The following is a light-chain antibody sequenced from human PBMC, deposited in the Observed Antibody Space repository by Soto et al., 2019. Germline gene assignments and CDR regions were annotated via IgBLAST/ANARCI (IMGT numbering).Light chain of an antibody. CDR3: ATWDDSLNGPV. CDR2: SNN. Sequence: QSVLTQPPSASGTPGQRVTISCSGSSSKIGSNTVNWYQQLPGTAPKLLIYSNNQRPSGVPDRFSGSKSGTSASLAISGLQSEDEADYYCATWDDSLNGPVFGGGTQLTA. V-gene: IGLV1-44*01. J-gene: IGLJ7*02. CDR1: SSKIGSNT.